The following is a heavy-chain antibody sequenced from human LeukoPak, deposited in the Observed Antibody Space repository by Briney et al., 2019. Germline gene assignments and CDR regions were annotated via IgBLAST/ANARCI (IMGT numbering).Heavy chain of an antibody. D-gene: IGHD3-3*01. CDR2: MYYSGST. CDR3: ARGFGEVIRSDYYYYGMDV. Sequence: SETLSLTCAVYGGSFSGYYWSWIRQPPGKRLEWIGYMYYSGSTNYNPSLRSRITISADTSKNQFSLKLSSVTAADTAVYYCARGFGEVIRSDYYYYGMDVWGQGTTVTVSS. CDR1: GGSFSGYY. V-gene: IGHV4-59*01. J-gene: IGHJ6*02.